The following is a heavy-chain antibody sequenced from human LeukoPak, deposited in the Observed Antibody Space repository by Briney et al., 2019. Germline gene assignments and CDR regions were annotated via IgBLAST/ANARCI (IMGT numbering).Heavy chain of an antibody. CDR3: AKAYSTSWYHLAGS. CDR2: ISGSGGTT. V-gene: IGHV3-23*01. J-gene: IGHJ5*02. CDR1: GFTFGTYA. Sequence: GGSLRLSCAASGFTFGTYAMSWVRQAPEKGLEWVSAISGSGGTTKYADSVNGRFTISRDNSKSTLYLQMNSLSADDTAVYYCAKAYSTSWYHLAGSWGQGTLVTVSS. D-gene: IGHD6-13*01.